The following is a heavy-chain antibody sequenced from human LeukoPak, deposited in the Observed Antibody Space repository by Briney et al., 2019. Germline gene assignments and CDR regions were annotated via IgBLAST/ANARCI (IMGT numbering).Heavy chain of an antibody. CDR3: ARLSGYDGMVCDY. Sequence: SETLYLTCTVSGGSISSYYWSWIRQPPGKGLEWIGYIYYSGSTNYNPSLKSRVTISVDTSKNQFSLKLSSVTAADTAVYYCARLSGYDGMVCDYWGQGTLVTVSS. D-gene: IGHD5-12*01. J-gene: IGHJ4*02. CDR2: IYYSGST. CDR1: GGSISSYY. V-gene: IGHV4-59*01.